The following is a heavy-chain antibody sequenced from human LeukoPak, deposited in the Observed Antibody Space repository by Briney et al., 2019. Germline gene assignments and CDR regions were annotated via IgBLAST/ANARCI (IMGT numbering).Heavy chain of an antibody. V-gene: IGHV3-30*04. CDR3: ARDSGSPSGPFDY. Sequence: GGSLRLSCAASGFTFSYYAMHRVRQAPGKGLEWVALISSDGIRTHYADSVKGRFTISRDNSKSTLYLQMNSLRADDTAVYYCARDSGSPSGPFDYWGQGTLLTVSS. J-gene: IGHJ4*02. CDR1: GFTFSYYA. D-gene: IGHD1-26*01. CDR2: ISSDGIRT.